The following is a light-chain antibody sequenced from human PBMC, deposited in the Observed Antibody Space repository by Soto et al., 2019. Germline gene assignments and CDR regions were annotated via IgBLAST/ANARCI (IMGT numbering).Light chain of an antibody. CDR1: QSLSSN. CDR3: QHLET. Sequence: EVVLTQSPATLSVSPGDRATLSCRASQSLSSNLAWYQQKPGQAPRLLIHDASTRATGVPARVSGSGSGTAFTLTISSLQSDDFAVYYCQHLETFGQGTRVEIK. J-gene: IGKJ1*01. V-gene: IGKV3-15*01. CDR2: DAS.